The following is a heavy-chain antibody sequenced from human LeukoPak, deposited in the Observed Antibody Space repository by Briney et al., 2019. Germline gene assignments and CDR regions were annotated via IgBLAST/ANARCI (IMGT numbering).Heavy chain of an antibody. V-gene: IGHV3-9*03. CDR1: GFTFEGYA. CDR3: ARGGSTIFGALFDY. D-gene: IGHD3-3*01. J-gene: IGHJ4*02. CDR2: ISWNSGKV. Sequence: SGRSLRLSCAASGFTFEGYAMHWVRQVAGKGLEWVSGISWNSGKVGYADSVQGRFTISRDNSKNTLYLQMGSLRPEDMAIYYCARGGSTIFGALFDYWGQGALVTVSS.